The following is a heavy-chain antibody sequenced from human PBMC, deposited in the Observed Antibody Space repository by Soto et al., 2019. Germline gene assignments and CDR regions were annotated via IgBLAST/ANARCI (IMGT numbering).Heavy chain of an antibody. D-gene: IGHD3-10*01. Sequence: GSLRLSCAASGFTFSTYWMSWVRQAPGKGLEWVANIKQDGNEKYYVDSVKGRFTISRDNAKNSLYLQMNSLRAEDTAVYYCARHSTESTSSYWGQGALVTVSS. CDR2: IKQDGNEK. CDR1: GFTFSTYW. J-gene: IGHJ4*02. CDR3: ARHSTESTSSY. V-gene: IGHV3-7*01.